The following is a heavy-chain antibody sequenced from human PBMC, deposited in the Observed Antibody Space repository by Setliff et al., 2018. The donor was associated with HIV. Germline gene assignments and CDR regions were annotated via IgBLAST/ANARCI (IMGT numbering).Heavy chain of an antibody. J-gene: IGHJ5*02. V-gene: IGHV4-30-2*01. CDR3: ARGGGVYYWFDP. CDR2: IYHSGST. D-gene: IGHD1-26*01. CDR1: GGSISSGGYS. Sequence: SETLSLTCAVSGGSISSGGYSWNWIRQPPGKGLEWIGYIYHSGSTFYNPSLKSRVTISVDRSRNQFSLKLTSVTAADTALYYCARGGGVYYWFDPWGQGTLVTVSS.